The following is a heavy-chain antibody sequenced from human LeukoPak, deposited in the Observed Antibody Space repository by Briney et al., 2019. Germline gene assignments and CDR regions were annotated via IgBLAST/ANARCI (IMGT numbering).Heavy chain of an antibody. J-gene: IGHJ4*02. Sequence: SETLSLTCTVSGGSISSGDYYWSWIRQPPGKGLEWIGYIYYSGSTYYNPSLKSRVTISVDRSKNQFSLKLSSVTAADTAVYYCARGSGSYREARFDYWGQGTLVTVSS. CDR3: ARGSGSYREARFDY. D-gene: IGHD1-26*01. CDR2: IYYSGST. CDR1: GGSISSGDYY. V-gene: IGHV4-30-4*01.